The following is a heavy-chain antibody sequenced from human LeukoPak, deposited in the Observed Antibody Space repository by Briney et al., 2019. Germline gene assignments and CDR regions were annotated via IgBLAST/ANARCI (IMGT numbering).Heavy chain of an antibody. J-gene: IGHJ5*02. D-gene: IGHD2-2*02. CDR2: IYTSGST. V-gene: IGHV4-4*07. Sequence: SETLSLTCTVWGGSMRRYYFSWLRQPARKGLYWIGRIYTSGSTNYNPSLKSRVTISVQKYNTQYSLKLRSVPAADTVVYYCARDTLCRSTSCYSWFDPWGQGTLVTVSS. CDR1: GGSMRRYY. CDR3: ARDTLCRSTSCYSWFDP.